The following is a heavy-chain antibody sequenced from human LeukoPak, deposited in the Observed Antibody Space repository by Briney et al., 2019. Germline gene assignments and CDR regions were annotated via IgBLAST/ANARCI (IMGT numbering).Heavy chain of an antibody. J-gene: IGHJ4*02. CDR1: GGSISSGDYY. V-gene: IGHV4-30-4*01. CDR2: IYYSGST. D-gene: IGHD3-3*01. Sequence: SETLSLTCTVSGGSISSGDYYWSWICQPPGKGLEWIGYIYYSGSTYYNPSLKSRVTISVDTSKNQFSLKLSSVTAADTAVYYCARGAVTIYDYWGQGTLVTVSS. CDR3: ARGAVTIYDY.